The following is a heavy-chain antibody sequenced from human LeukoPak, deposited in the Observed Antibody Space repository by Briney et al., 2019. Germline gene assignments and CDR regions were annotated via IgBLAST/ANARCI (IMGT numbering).Heavy chain of an antibody. CDR3: ARTRIGYCSSTSCYAGNWFDP. CDR1: GGSVSSSSYY. Sequence: SETLSLTCTVSGGSVSSSSYYWGWIRQPPGKGLEWVVSIYYSGSTYYNPSLKSRVTISVDTSKNQFSLKLSSVTAADTAVYYCARTRIGYCSSTSCYAGNWFDPWGQGTLVTVSS. J-gene: IGHJ5*02. D-gene: IGHD2-2*01. V-gene: IGHV4-39*01. CDR2: IYYSGST.